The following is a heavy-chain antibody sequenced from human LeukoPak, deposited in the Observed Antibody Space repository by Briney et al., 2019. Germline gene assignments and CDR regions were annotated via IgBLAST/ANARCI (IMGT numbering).Heavy chain of an antibody. CDR3: AKLPTIFGVADSFDI. CDR2: ISDRGKT. CDR1: GITFSSYD. Sequence: GGSLRLSCVASGITFSSYDMSWVRQAPGKGSEWISAISDRGKTDYADSVKGRFTISRDNSKNTLYLQLSSLRDEDTAMYYCAKLPTIFGVADSFDIWGQGTLVTVSS. V-gene: IGHV3-23*01. J-gene: IGHJ3*02. D-gene: IGHD3-3*01.